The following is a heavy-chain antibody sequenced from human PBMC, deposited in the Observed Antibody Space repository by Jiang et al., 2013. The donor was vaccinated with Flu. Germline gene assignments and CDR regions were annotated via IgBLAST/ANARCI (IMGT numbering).Heavy chain of an antibody. D-gene: IGHD1-26*01. CDR3: AGRVVAATGAFDI. J-gene: IGHJ3*02. CDR2: IYPSDFDI. V-gene: IGHV5-51*01. Sequence: GAEVKKPGESLRISCKGAGYIFNNYWIAWVRQMPGKGLEWMGIIYPSDFDIRYSPSFKGQVNISADKSISTAYLQWSSLKASDTAMYYCAGRVVAATGAFDIWGQGTMVTVSS. CDR1: GYIFNNYW.